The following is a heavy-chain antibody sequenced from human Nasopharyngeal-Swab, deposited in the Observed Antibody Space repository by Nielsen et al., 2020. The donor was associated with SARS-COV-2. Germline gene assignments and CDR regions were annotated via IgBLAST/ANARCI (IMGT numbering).Heavy chain of an antibody. J-gene: IGHJ2*01. CDR1: GFTFDSYA. V-gene: IGHV3-23*01. CDR2: VTGSGSTT. CDR3: ARDLLSSWRAIGNWYFDL. D-gene: IGHD6-13*01. Sequence: GESLKISCAASGFTFDSYAMTWVRQAPGKGLEWVSSVTGSGSTTKYADSVKGRFTISRDNSNKKVYLQMHSLRAEDSAVYYCARDLLSSWRAIGNWYFDLWGRGTLVTVSS.